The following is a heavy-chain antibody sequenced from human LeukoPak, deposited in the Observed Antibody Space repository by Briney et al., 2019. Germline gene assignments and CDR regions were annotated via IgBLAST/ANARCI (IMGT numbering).Heavy chain of an antibody. CDR2: IDQGGSVR. V-gene: IGHV3-7*01. J-gene: IGHJ4*02. CDR1: GFSFSTYW. Sequence: GGSLRLSCAASGFSFSTYWMSWVRQTPEKGLEFVANIDQGGSVRNYMDSLKGRCTISRDNAKKSLYLEINSLRADDTAVCYCARDSESSSFDLWGRGALVTVSS. CDR3: ARDSESSSFDL. D-gene: IGHD6-13*01.